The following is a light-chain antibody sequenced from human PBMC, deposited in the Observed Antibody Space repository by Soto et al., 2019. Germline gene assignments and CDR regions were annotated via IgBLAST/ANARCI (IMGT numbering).Light chain of an antibody. CDR3: QQYDSYPYT. J-gene: IGKJ2*01. Sequence: DIQMTQSPSTLSASVGDRVTITCRASQSINNWLAWYQQKPGKAPKLMIYKTSSLESGVPSTFSGSGSGTAFTLTISSLQPDDFATYYCQQYDSYPYTFGQGTNLEIK. V-gene: IGKV1-5*03. CDR2: KTS. CDR1: QSINNW.